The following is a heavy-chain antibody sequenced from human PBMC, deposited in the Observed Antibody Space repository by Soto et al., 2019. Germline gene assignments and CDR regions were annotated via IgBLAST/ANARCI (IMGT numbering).Heavy chain of an antibody. CDR2: ISAYNGNA. D-gene: IGHD1-1*01. J-gene: IGHJ4*02. Sequence: QVQLVQSGAEVKKPGASVKVSCKASGYTFISYGISWVRQAPGQGLEWMGWISAYNGNANYAQTLQGRVTMTTDTFTVTAVLELGSLSSGHSAVYYCARELHDDPYYWGKGSLATVSS. V-gene: IGHV1-18*01. CDR3: ARELHDDPYY. CDR1: GYTFISYG.